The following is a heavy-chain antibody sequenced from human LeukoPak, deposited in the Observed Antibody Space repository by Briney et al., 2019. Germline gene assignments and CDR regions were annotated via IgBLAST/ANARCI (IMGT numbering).Heavy chain of an antibody. Sequence: ASVKVSCKTSGYTFIGYYMHWVRQAPGQGLEWMGWINPNSGGTNYAQKFQGRVTLTRDTSISTAYMELSRLRSDDTAVYYCARGIYDSSDFEYFQDWGQGTLVTVSS. V-gene: IGHV1-2*02. D-gene: IGHD3-22*01. CDR2: INPNSGGT. CDR3: ARGIYDSSDFEYFQD. J-gene: IGHJ1*01. CDR1: GYTFIGYY.